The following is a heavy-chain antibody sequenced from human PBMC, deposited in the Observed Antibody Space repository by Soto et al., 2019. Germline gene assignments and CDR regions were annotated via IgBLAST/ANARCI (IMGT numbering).Heavy chain of an antibody. D-gene: IGHD2-2*01. CDR2: IKFDGSVK. CDR1: GFTFSDYG. J-gene: IGHJ4*02. Sequence: GGSLRLSCEASGFTFSDYGMSWVRQAPGKGPEWVANIKFDGSVKQYVDSVRGRFSISRDNSRNSLFLQMNSLRAGDTAIYYCVKDGGYCSSSTCYSPRNHYFDSWGQGTLVTVSS. CDR3: VKDGGYCSSSTCYSPRNHYFDS. V-gene: IGHV3-7*03.